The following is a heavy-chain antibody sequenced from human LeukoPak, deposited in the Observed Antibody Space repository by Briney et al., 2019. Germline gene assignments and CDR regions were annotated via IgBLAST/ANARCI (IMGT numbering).Heavy chain of an antibody. V-gene: IGHV4-34*01. CDR2: INHSGST. CDR1: GGSFSGYY. D-gene: IGHD3-10*01. J-gene: IGHJ3*02. Sequence: SETLSLTCAVYGGSFSGYYWSWIRQPPGKGLEWIGEINHSGSTNYNPSLKSRVTISVDTSKNQFSLKLSSVTAADTAVYYCARGLNSRARRYYGSGSYYPDAFEIWGQGTMVTVSA. CDR3: ARGLNSRARRYYGSGSYYPDAFEI.